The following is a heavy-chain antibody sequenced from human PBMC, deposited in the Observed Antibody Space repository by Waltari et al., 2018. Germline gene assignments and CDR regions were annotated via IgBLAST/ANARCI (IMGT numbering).Heavy chain of an antibody. V-gene: IGHV1-2*05. Sequence: QVQLVQSGAEVKKPGASLKVSCKASGYTFPGNYMHWVRQAPGQGLEWMGRINPNSGATNYAQKFQGRVTMTRDTSISTAYMELSRLRSDDTVVYYCATDWGGAAAGTLPEYWGQGTLVIVSS. CDR2: INPNSGAT. CDR1: GYTFPGNY. D-gene: IGHD6-13*01. CDR3: ATDWGGAAAGTLPEY. J-gene: IGHJ4*02.